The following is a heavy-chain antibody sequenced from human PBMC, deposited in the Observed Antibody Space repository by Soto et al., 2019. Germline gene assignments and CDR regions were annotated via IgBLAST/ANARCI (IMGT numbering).Heavy chain of an antibody. CDR2: MNPNSGNT. Sequence: ASVKVSCKASGGTFSSYAISWVRQAPGQGLEWMGWMNPNSGNTGYAQKFQGRVTMTRNTSISTAYMELSSLRSEDTAVYYCAREVGNRVDYWGQGTLVTVSS. CDR3: AREVGNRVDY. D-gene: IGHD1-26*01. V-gene: IGHV1-8*02. CDR1: GGTFSSYA. J-gene: IGHJ4*02.